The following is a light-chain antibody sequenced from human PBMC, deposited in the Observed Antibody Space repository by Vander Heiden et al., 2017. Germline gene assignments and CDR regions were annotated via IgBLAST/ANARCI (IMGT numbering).Light chain of an antibody. J-gene: IGKJ1*01. Sequence: DIVMTQSPDSLAVSLGERATINCKSSQSVLYSSNNKNYLAWYQQKPGQPPKLLIYWASTRESGVPDRFSGRGSGKDFTLTISSLQAEDVAVYYYQQYYSTPRTFGQGTKVEIK. CDR2: WAS. CDR1: QSVLYSSNNKNY. CDR3: QQYYSTPRT. V-gene: IGKV4-1*01.